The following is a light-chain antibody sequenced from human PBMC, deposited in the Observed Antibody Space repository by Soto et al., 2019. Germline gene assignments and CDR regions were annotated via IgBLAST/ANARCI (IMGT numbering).Light chain of an antibody. CDR1: QSVSTSS. Sequence: EIVLTQSPGTLSLSPGERATLSCRASQSVSTSSLAWYQQKPGQAPRPLIYGASSRATAIPDRFSGSGSGTDFTLTISRLEPEDFAVYYCQQYGSSPTFGQGTKVEIK. CDR3: QQYGSSPT. J-gene: IGKJ1*01. V-gene: IGKV3-20*01. CDR2: GAS.